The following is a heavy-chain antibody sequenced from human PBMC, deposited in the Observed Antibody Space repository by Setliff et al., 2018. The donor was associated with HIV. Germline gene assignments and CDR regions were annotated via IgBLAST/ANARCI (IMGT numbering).Heavy chain of an antibody. CDR1: GYNFASHW. V-gene: IGHV5-51*01. CDR3: ARQAVDCSGGTCYSTSASDY. Sequence: GESLKISCRGSGYNFASHWIAWVRQMPGKGLEWMGIVYPDDSDSRYSPSFQGQVTISADKSVSTAYLQWSSLKASDTAMYYCARQAVDCSGGTCYSTSASDYWGQGTLVTVSS. CDR2: VYPDDSDS. D-gene: IGHD2-15*01. J-gene: IGHJ4*02.